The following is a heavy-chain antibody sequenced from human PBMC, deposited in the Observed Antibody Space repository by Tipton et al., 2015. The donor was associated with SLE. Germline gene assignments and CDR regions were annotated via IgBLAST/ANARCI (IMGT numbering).Heavy chain of an antibody. Sequence: LRLSCAVYGGSFSGYYWSWIRQPPGKGLEWIGEINHSGSTYYNPSLKSRVTISVDRSKNQFSLKLSSVTAADTAVYYCARVTHPYYYDSSGAFDIWGQGTMVTVSS. V-gene: IGHV4-34*01. J-gene: IGHJ3*02. CDR3: ARVTHPYYYDSSGAFDI. CDR1: GGSFSGYY. CDR2: INHSGST. D-gene: IGHD3-22*01.